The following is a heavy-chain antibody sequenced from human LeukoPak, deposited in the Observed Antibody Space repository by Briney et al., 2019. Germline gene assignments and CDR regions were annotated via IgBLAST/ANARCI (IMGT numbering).Heavy chain of an antibody. J-gene: IGHJ4*02. Sequence: PGGSLRLSCVASGFTFSSYWMSWVRQAPGKGLEWLAYINEAGGKIYYVDSVKGRFTISRDNAENSVYLQMNSLRAEDTAVYYCAREGDYYCSGGSCYDYWGQGTLVTVSS. CDR2: INEAGGKI. D-gene: IGHD2-15*01. CDR1: GFTFSSYW. V-gene: IGHV3-7*01. CDR3: AREGDYYCSGGSCYDY.